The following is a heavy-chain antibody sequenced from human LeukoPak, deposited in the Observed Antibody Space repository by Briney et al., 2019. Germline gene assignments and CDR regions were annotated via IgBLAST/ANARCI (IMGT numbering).Heavy chain of an antibody. V-gene: IGHV3-15*01. D-gene: IGHD1-1*01. J-gene: IGHJ4*02. CDR2: IKSKADGGTI. CDR3: TTGATRIY. CDR1: GFIFSNGW. Sequence: GGSLRLSCAGSGFIFSNGWMSWVRQAPGKGLEWVGRIKSKADGGTIDYAVSVKGRFTISRDDSKNIQYLQMKSLKTEDTAVYYCTTGATRIYWGQGSLVTVSS.